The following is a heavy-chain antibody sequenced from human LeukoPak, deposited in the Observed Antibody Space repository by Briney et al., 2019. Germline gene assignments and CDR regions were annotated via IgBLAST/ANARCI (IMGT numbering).Heavy chain of an antibody. J-gene: IGHJ4*02. CDR3: ARLTWGYMDPSLVFDY. CDR1: GYTFTSYG. V-gene: IGHV1-18*01. D-gene: IGHD1-1*01. Sequence: ASVKVSCKASGYTFTSYGISWVRQAPGQGLEWMGWISTYNSNTNYAQKFQGRVTMTTDTSTTTAYMELTSLTSDDTAVYYCARLTWGYMDPSLVFDYWGQGTLVTVSS. CDR2: ISTYNSNT.